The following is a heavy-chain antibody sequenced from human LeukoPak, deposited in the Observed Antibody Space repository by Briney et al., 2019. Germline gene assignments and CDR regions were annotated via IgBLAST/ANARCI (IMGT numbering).Heavy chain of an antibody. CDR3: ARDQGGSYSN. V-gene: IGHV4-59*12. Sequence: SETLSLTCTVSGGSISSYYWSWIRQPPGKGLEWIGYIYYSGSTNYNPSLKSRVTISVDKSKNQFSLKLSSVTAADTAVYYCARDQGGSYSNWGQGTLVTVSS. CDR2: IYYSGST. D-gene: IGHD1-26*01. CDR1: GGSISSYY. J-gene: IGHJ4*02.